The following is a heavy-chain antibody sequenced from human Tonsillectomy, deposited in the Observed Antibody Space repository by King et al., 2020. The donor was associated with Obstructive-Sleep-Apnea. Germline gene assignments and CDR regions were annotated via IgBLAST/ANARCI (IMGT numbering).Heavy chain of an antibody. Sequence: VQLVESGGGVVQPGGSLRLSCAASGFTFSNYGMHWVRQAPGKGLEWVTFIRYDGSDKYYADSVKGRFTISRDNSKNTLYLQMNSLRAEDTAVYYCANGLVHINYYFYSGMDVWGQGTTVTVSS. CDR1: GFTFSNYG. CDR2: IRYDGSDK. J-gene: IGHJ6*02. D-gene: IGHD1-1*01. V-gene: IGHV3-30*02. CDR3: ANGLVHINYYFYSGMDV.